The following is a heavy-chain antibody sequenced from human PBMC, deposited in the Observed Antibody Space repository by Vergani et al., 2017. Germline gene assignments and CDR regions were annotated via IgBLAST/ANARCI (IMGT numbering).Heavy chain of an antibody. CDR3: ARGLRGIAAAGAFDP. J-gene: IGHJ5*02. V-gene: IGHV4-61*02. CDR1: GGSISSGSYY. CDR2: IYTSGST. D-gene: IGHD6-13*01. Sequence: QVQLQESGPGLVKPSQTLSLTCTVSGGSISSGSYYWSWIRQPAGKGLEWIGRIYTSGSTNYNPSLKSRVTISVDTSKNQFSLKLSSVTAADTAVYYCARGLRGIAAAGAFDPWGQGTLVTVSS.